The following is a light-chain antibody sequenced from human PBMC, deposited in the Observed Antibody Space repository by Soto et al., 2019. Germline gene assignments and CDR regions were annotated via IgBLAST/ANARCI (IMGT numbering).Light chain of an antibody. CDR1: QSVSKRY. Sequence: EIVLTQSPGTLSLSPGERATLSCRASQSVSKRYLAWYQQKPGQAPRLLIYGASSRATGIPDRFSGSGSGTDFTLPISRLEPEDCAVYYCQQYGSSLLTFGGGTKVEIK. J-gene: IGKJ4*01. V-gene: IGKV3-20*01. CDR2: GAS. CDR3: QQYGSSLLT.